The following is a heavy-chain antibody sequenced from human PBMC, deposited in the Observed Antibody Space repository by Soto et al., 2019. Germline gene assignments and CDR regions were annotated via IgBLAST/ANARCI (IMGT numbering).Heavy chain of an antibody. CDR1: GYTFTTYE. CDR2: MSPSSGNT. D-gene: IGHD3-10*01. J-gene: IGHJ6*02. Sequence: QVQLVQSGAEVKKPGASVKVSCKASGYTFTTYEINWVRQVPGQGLEWMGWMSPSSGNTGYVDQFRGRVTMTSTTSMTTAYMELSSLRSEYTAVYYCARVGGQLFGDHGMDVWGQGTTVTVSS. V-gene: IGHV1-8*01. CDR3: ARVGGQLFGDHGMDV.